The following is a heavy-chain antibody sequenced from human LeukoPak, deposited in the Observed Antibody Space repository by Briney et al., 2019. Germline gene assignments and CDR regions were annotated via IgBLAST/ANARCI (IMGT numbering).Heavy chain of an antibody. D-gene: IGHD3-10*01. CDR1: GFTFSNYA. J-gene: IGHJ6*02. CDR2: ISGSGGNT. CDR3: AKAQHYYYGSVDV. Sequence: PGGSLRLSCAASGFTFSNYAMSWVRQAPGKGLEWVSVISGSGGNTYNADSVKGRFTISRDNSKNTLYLQMNSLRAEDTAVYYCAKAQHYYYGSVDVWGQGTTVTVSS. V-gene: IGHV3-23*01.